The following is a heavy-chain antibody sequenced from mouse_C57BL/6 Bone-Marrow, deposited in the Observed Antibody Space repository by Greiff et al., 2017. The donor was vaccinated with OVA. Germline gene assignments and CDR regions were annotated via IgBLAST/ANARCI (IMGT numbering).Heavy chain of an antibody. CDR2: IHPNSGST. Sequence: QVQLQQPGAELVKPGASVKLSCKASGYTFTSYWMHWVKQRPGQGLEWIGMIHPNSGSTNYNEKFKSKATLTVDKSSSTAYMQLSSLTSEDSAVYYCARNTAQATYWGQGTLVTVSA. D-gene: IGHD3-2*02. V-gene: IGHV1-64*01. J-gene: IGHJ3*01. CDR1: GYTFTSYW. CDR3: ARNTAQATY.